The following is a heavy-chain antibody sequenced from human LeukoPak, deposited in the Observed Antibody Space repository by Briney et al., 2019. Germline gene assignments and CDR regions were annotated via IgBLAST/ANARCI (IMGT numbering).Heavy chain of an antibody. CDR2: IYTSGST. D-gene: IGHD3-9*01. J-gene: IGHJ4*02. CDR1: GDSISSGTYY. CDR3: AREGGLRYFDWLFDYFDY. Sequence: SETLSLTCTVSGDSISSGTYYWIWIRQPAGKGLEWIGRIYTSGSTNYNPSLKSRVTISVDTSKNQFSLKLSSVTAADTAVYYCAREGGLRYFDWLFDYFDYWGQGTLVTVSS. V-gene: IGHV4-61*02.